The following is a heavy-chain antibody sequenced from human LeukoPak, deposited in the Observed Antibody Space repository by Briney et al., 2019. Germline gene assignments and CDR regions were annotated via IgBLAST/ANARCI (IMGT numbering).Heavy chain of an antibody. CDR3: ARGYGSGSYFAY. V-gene: IGHV4-34*01. D-gene: IGHD3-10*01. CDR2: INRGGST. J-gene: IGHJ4*02. Sequence: SETLSLTCAVYGGSFSGYYWSWIRQPPGKGLEWIGEINRGGSTNYNPSPKSRVTISVDTSKNQFSLRLNSVTAADTAVYYCARGYGSGSYFAYWGQGTLVTVSS. CDR1: GGSFSGYY.